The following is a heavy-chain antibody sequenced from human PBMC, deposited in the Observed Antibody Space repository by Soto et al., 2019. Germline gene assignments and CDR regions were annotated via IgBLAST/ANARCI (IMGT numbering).Heavy chain of an antibody. CDR2: ISYDGSNK. J-gene: IGHJ4*02. V-gene: IGHV3-30*18. D-gene: IGHD3-22*01. CDR1: GFTFSSYG. Sequence: QVQLVESGGGVVQPGRSLRLSCAASGFTFSSYGMHWVRQAPGKGLEWVAVISYDGSNKYYADSVKGRFTISRDNSKNTLYLQMNSLRAEDTAVYYCAKGTNYDSSGYGLGFFDYWGQGTLVTVSS. CDR3: AKGTNYDSSGYGLGFFDY.